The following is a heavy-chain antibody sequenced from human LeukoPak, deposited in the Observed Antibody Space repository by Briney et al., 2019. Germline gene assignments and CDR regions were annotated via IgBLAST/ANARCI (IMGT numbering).Heavy chain of an antibody. CDR1: GYTFTSYG. V-gene: IGHV1-18*01. CDR3: ARALRYCSSTSCIRMPINY. CDR2: ISAYNGNT. Sequence: ASVKVSCKASGYTFTSYGISWGRQAPGQGLEWMGWISAYNGNTNYAQKLQGRVTMTTDTSTSTAYMELRSLRSDDTAVYYCARALRYCSSTSCIRMPINYWGQGTLVTVSS. J-gene: IGHJ4*02. D-gene: IGHD2-2*01.